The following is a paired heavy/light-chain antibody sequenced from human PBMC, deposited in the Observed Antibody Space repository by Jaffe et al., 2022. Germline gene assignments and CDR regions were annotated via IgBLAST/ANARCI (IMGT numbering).Light chain of an antibody. CDR1: QGTGNS. V-gene: IGKV1-9*01. J-gene: IGKJ5*01. CDR2: AAS. CDR3: QQLNSYPIT. Sequence: DIQLTQSPSFLSASVGDRVTITCRASQGTGNSLAWYQQKPGKAPKLLIYAASTLHSGVPSRFSGSGSGTEFTLAISSLQPEDFATYFCQQLNSYPITFGQGTRLDIK.
Heavy chain of an antibody. D-gene: IGHD3-9*01. J-gene: IGHJ6*04. Sequence: QVQLQESGPGLVRPSQTLSLTCTVSGAFITSGSYYWSWSRQPAGKGLEWIGRMDSSGSTEYNPSLKSRVTISLDTSKNQFSLTLSSVTAADTAVYYCARVSYDILTGYYSEFVDVWGNGTTVTVSS. CDR2: MDSSGST. V-gene: IGHV4-61*02. CDR3: ARVSYDILTGYYSEFVDV. CDR1: GAFITSGSYY.